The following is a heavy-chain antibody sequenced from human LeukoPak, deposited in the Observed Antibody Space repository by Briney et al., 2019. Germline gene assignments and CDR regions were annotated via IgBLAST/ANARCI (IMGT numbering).Heavy chain of an antibody. CDR2: ISGSGGST. V-gene: IGHV3-23*01. Sequence: GGSLRLSCAASGFTFSNYAMSWVRQAPGKGLEWVSGISGSGGSTYYADSVKGRFTISRDNSKNTLYLQMNSLRAEDTAVYYCAGGHSSSWYWFDPWGQGTLVTVSS. D-gene: IGHD6-13*01. CDR1: GFTFSNYA. J-gene: IGHJ5*02. CDR3: AGGHSSSWYWFDP.